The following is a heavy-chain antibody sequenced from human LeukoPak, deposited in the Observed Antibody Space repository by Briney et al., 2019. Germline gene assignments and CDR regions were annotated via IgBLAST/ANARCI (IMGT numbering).Heavy chain of an antibody. CDR1: GFTFDDYG. CDR2: INWNGGST. CDR3: ASERGYSYVHAFDI. V-gene: IGHV3-20*04. D-gene: IGHD5-18*01. Sequence: RSGGSLRLSCAASGFTFDDYGMSWVRQGPGKGLEWVSGINWNGGSTFYADSVKGRFTISRDNAKNSLYLQMNSLRAEDTAVYYCASERGYSYVHAFDIWGQGTMVTVSS. J-gene: IGHJ3*02.